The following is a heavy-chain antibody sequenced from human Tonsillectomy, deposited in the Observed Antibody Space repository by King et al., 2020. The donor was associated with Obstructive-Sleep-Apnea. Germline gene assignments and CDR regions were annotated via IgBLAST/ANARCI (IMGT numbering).Heavy chain of an antibody. V-gene: IGHV1-46*01. CDR2: INPSGGST. CDR1: GYTFTSYY. J-gene: IGHJ6*02. D-gene: IGHD3-3*01. CDR3: AREESTIGFLEWPRRRDPGGGIYV. Sequence: VQLVESGAEVKKPGASVKVSCKASGYTFTSYYMHWVRQAPGQGLEWMGIINPSGGSTSYAQKFQGRVTMTRDTSTSTVYMELSSLRSEDTAVYYCAREESTIGFLEWPRRRDPGGGIYVWGQGTTVTVSS.